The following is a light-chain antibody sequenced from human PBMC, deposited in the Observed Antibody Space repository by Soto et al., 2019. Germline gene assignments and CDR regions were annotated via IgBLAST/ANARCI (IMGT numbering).Light chain of an antibody. CDR3: QQYDNLLL. J-gene: IGKJ5*01. CDR2: DAS. CDR1: QDISNY. V-gene: IGKV1-33*01. Sequence: DIQMAQSPSSLSASVGDRVTITFQASQDISNYLNWYQQKPGKAPKLLIYDASNLETGVPSRFSGSGSGTDFTFTISSLQPEDIATYYCQQYDNLLLFGQGTRLEIK.